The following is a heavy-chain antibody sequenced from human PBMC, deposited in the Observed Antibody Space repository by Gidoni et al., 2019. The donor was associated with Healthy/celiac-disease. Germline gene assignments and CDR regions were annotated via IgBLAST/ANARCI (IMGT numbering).Heavy chain of an antibody. CDR2: INHSGST. CDR1: GGSFSGYY. V-gene: IGHV4-34*01. J-gene: IGHJ4*02. Sequence: QVQLQQWGAGLLKPSETLSLTCAVYGGSFSGYYWSWIRQPPGKGLEWIGEINHSGSTNYNPSLKSRVTISVDTSKNQFSLKLSSVTAADTAVYYCARESGGDYGAFDYWGQGTLVTVSS. CDR3: ARESGGDYGAFDY. D-gene: IGHD4-17*01.